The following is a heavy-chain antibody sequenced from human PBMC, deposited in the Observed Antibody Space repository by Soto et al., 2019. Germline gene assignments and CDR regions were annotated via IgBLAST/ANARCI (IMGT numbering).Heavy chain of an antibody. V-gene: IGHV5-51*01. CDR2: IYPGDSDT. CDR1: GYSFTSYW. D-gene: IGHD3-10*01. Sequence: GESLKISCKGSGYSFTSYWIGWVRQMPGKGLEWMGIIYPGDSDTRYSPSFQGQVTISADKSISTAYLKWSSLKASDTAMYYCSRTAPIIRMIGVIILWTVMACRAKGTRVT. CDR3: SRTAPIIRMIGVIILWTVMAC. J-gene: IGHJ6*03.